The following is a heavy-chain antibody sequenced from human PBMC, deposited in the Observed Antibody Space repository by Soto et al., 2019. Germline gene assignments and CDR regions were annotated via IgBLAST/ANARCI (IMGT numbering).Heavy chain of an antibody. D-gene: IGHD2-2*01. CDR3: ARVPAASQYYFDY. J-gene: IGHJ4*02. CDR2: IYYSGST. V-gene: IGHV4-30-4*01. CDR1: GGSISSGDYY. Sequence: SETLSLTCTVSGGSISSGDYYWSWIRQPPGKGLEWIGYIYYSGSTYYNPSLKSRVTISVDTSKNQFSLKLSSVTAADTAVYYCARVPAASQYYFDYWGQGTRVTVSS.